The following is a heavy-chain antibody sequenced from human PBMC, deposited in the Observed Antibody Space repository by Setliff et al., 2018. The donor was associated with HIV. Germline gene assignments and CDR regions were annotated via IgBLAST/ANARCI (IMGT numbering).Heavy chain of an antibody. CDR1: GYTFNIYG. CDR3: VRGRFTWAYCGGACGWFDP. CDR2: INAADGNT. D-gene: IGHD2-21*02. J-gene: IGHJ5*02. Sequence: ASLKVSCKTSGYTFNIYGMHWVRQAPGQRLEWMGWINAADGNTKYSQKLQGRVTITRDTSASTAHMELSSLRSEDTAVYYCVRGRFTWAYCGGACGWFDPWGQGTLVTVSS. V-gene: IGHV1-3*01.